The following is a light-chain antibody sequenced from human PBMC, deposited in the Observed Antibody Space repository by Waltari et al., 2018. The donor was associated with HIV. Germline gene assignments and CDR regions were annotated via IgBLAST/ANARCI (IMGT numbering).Light chain of an antibody. J-gene: IGKJ4*01. Sequence: EIVLTQSPATLSLSPGERATLSCRASQSVSSNLAWYQQKPGQAPRLLIYGASNRATGIPARFSGSGSGADFTLTISSLEPEDFAVYYCQQRGNWPLTFGGGTKVEIK. CDR2: GAS. CDR3: QQRGNWPLT. CDR1: QSVSSN. V-gene: IGKV3-11*01.